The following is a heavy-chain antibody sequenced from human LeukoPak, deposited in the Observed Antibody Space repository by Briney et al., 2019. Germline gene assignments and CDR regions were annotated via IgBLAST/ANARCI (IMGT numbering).Heavy chain of an antibody. CDR3: ARGAWATRLAS. J-gene: IGHJ4*02. Sequence: PSETLSLTCAVYGESLNSYYWSWVRQPPGEGLEWIGEIYESGTTKYNPSLKSRVAISMVPSKQQFSLILSSVTAAGTAVYYCARGAWATRLASWGLGTPVIVSS. CDR2: IYESGTT. D-gene: IGHD2-15*01. CDR1: GESLNSYY. V-gene: IGHV4-34*01.